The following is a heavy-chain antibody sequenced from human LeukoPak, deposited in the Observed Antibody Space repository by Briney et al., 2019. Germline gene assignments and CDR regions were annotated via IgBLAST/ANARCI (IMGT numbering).Heavy chain of an antibody. D-gene: IGHD5-24*01. CDR2: IRNKANSYST. CDR3: ARDRRDGYNRLDY. Sequence: GGSLRLSCVASGFSFSDHFMDWVRQAPGKGLEWVGRIRNKANSYSTEFAASVKGRSTISRDDSMNSMFLQMNSLRAEDTAVYYCARDRRDGYNRLDYWGQGTLVSVSS. J-gene: IGHJ4*02. V-gene: IGHV3-72*01. CDR1: GFSFSDHF.